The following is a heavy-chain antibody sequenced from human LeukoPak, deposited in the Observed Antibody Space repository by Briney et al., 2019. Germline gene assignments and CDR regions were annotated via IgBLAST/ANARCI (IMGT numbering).Heavy chain of an antibody. CDR3: ARALRFLEWPYPHNWFDP. CDR2: IYYSGST. CDR1: GGSISSYY. Sequence: PSETLSLTCTVSGGSISSYYWSWIRQPPGKGLEWIGYIYYSGSTNYNPSLKSRVTISVDTSKNQFSLKLSSVTAADTAVYYCARALRFLEWPYPHNWFDPWGQGTLVTVSS. V-gene: IGHV4-59*12. J-gene: IGHJ5*02. D-gene: IGHD3-3*01.